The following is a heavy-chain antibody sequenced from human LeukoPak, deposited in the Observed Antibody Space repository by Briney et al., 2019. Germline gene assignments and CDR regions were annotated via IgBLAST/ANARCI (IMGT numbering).Heavy chain of an antibody. D-gene: IGHD2-2*01. Sequence: PSETLSLTCAVYGGSFSGYYWSWIRQPPGKGLEWIGEINHSGSTNYNPSLKSRVTISVDTSKNQFSLKLSPVTAADTAVYYCARHGPYCSSTSCYYYYYMDVWGKGTTVTISS. CDR3: ARHGPYCSSTSCYYYYYMDV. CDR2: INHSGST. V-gene: IGHV4-34*01. CDR1: GGSFSGYY. J-gene: IGHJ6*03.